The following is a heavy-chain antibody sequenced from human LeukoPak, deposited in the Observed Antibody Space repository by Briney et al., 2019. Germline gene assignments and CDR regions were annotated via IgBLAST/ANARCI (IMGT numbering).Heavy chain of an antibody. CDR2: ISSSSSYI. CDR1: GFAFSSYS. V-gene: IGHV3-21*01. CDR3: ARDQPDYAKQDYYFDY. J-gene: IGHJ4*02. Sequence: GGSLRLSCAASGFAFSSYSMNWVRQAPGKGLEWVSSISSSSSYIYYADSVKGRFTISRDNAKNSLYLQMNSLRAEDTALYYCARDQPDYAKQDYYFDYWGQGTLVTVSS. D-gene: IGHD4-17*01.